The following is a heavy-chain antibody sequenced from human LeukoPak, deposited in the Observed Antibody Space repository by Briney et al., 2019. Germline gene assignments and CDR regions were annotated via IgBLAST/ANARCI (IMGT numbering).Heavy chain of an antibody. D-gene: IGHD2-2*01. V-gene: IGHV3-30*19. J-gene: IGHJ4*02. CDR1: GFTFSSYG. CDR3: AKGGYCSSTSCSYFDY. CDR2: ISYDGSNK. Sequence: TGGSLRLSCAASGFTFSSYGMHWVRQAPGKGLEWVAVISYDGSNKYYADSVKGRFTISRDNSKNTLYLQMNSLRAEDTAVYYCAKGGYCSSTSCSYFDYWGQGTLVTVSS.